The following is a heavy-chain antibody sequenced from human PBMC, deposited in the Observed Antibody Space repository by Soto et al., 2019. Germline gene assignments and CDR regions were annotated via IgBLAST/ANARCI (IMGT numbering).Heavy chain of an antibody. CDR3: ARDKGYCSDTSCPDFDY. CDR1: GYTFTGYN. Sequence: ASVKVSCKASGYTFTGYNMHWVRQAPGQGLEWMGRVIPNIGVTNYAKKFQGRFTIVVDTSTSTAYMELNSLRYEDTAVYYCARDKGYCSDTSCPDFDYWGQGTLVTVSS. J-gene: IGHJ4*02. V-gene: IGHV1-2*02. CDR2: VIPNIGVT. D-gene: IGHD2-15*01.